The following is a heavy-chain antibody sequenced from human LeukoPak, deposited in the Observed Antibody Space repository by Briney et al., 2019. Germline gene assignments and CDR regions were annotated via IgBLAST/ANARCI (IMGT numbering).Heavy chain of an antibody. Sequence: GGSLRLSCAASGFTFSSYSMNWVRQAPGKGLEWVSYISSSSTTIYYADSVKGRFTISRDNSKNTLYLQMNSLRAEDTAVYYCAKIGGVIVFWGQGTLVTVSS. V-gene: IGHV3-48*01. J-gene: IGHJ4*02. D-gene: IGHD3-16*02. CDR2: ISSSSTTI. CDR3: AKIGGVIVF. CDR1: GFTFSSYS.